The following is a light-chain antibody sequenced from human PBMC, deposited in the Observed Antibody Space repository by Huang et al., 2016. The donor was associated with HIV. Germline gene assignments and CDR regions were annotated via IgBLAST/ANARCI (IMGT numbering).Light chain of an antibody. V-gene: IGKV3-15*01. CDR3: QHYNNWPPRYT. Sequence: ETVMTQSPAILSMSPGERATLSCRASQSVKSNVAWYPQKPGQSPRPLIFAASTRATGVPPRFRGSGSGTEFTLTITVLQSEDFALYYCQHYNNWPPRYTFGQGTKLDIK. CDR2: AAS. CDR1: QSVKSN. J-gene: IGKJ2*01.